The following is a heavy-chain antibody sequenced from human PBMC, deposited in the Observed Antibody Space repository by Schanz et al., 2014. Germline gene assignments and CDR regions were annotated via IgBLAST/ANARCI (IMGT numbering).Heavy chain of an antibody. D-gene: IGHD5-18*01. CDR1: GFTFSSSG. Sequence: QVQLVESGGGVVQPGGSLRLSCAASGFTFSSSGMHWVRQAPGKGLEWVAFIPSDESNKYYIDSVKGRFTISRDNSREAMFLQLNPLRPDDAAVYYCAKDEAYNYGYIFDYWGQGALVTVSS. CDR3: AKDEAYNYGYIFDY. CDR2: IPSDESNK. J-gene: IGHJ4*02. V-gene: IGHV3-30*02.